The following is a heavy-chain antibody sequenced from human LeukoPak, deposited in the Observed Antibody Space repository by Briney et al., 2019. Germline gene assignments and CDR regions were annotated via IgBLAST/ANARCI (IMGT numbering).Heavy chain of an antibody. CDR2: IRSKAYGGTT. CDR1: GFTFGDYA. D-gene: IGHD3-22*01. CDR3: TRDLDSMDY. J-gene: IGHJ4*02. V-gene: IGHV3-49*04. Sequence: GGSLRLSCTASGFTFGDYAMSWVRQAPGKGLEWVGFIRSKAYGGTTEYAASVKGRFTISRDDSKSIAYLQMNSLKTEDTAVYYCTRDLDSMDYWGQGTLVTVSS.